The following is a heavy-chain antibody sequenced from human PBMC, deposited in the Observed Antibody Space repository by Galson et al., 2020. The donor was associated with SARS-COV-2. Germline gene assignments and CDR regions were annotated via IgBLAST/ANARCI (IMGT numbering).Heavy chain of an antibody. V-gene: IGHV4-31*03. CDR1: GGSITTGSNY. CDR2: ILPRGST. D-gene: IGHD3-10*01. J-gene: IGHJ4*02. CDR3: ARARSGSLHYFDY. Sequence: TLYLTCSVSGGSITTGSNYWAWTRQHPATGPEWTGHILPRGSTYYNPSLESRVTISLDTSENHFSRRLTSVTAADTAVYYCARARSGSLHYFDYWGQGILVTVSS.